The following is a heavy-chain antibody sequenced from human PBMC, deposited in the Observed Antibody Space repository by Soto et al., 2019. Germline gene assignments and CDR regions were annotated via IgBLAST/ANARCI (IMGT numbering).Heavy chain of an antibody. J-gene: IGHJ4*02. CDR3: ARGRYGDY. CDR2: ISAHNGNT. CDR1: GYDFTTYG. V-gene: IGHV1-18*01. D-gene: IGHD1-1*01. Sequence: QVHLVQSGAEVKKPGASVKVSCKGSGYDFTTYGITWVRQAPGQGLEWMAWISAHNGNTDYAQKLQGRVTVTRDTSTSTAYIELRSLRSDDTAVYYCARGRYGDYLGQGALVTVSS.